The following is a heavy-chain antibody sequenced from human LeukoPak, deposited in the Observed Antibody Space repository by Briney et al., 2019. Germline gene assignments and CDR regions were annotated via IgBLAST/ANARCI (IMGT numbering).Heavy chain of an antibody. V-gene: IGHV3-23*01. CDR3: AKDRVFSRALDDAFDI. Sequence: GASLRLSCVGSGFTFSSYGMTWVRQAPGKGLEWVSAISGSGGSTYYADSVKGRFTISRDNSKNTLYLQMNSLRAEDTAVYYCAKDRVFSRALDDAFDIWGQGTMVTVSS. D-gene: IGHD6-13*01. J-gene: IGHJ3*02. CDR2: ISGSGGST. CDR1: GFTFSSYG.